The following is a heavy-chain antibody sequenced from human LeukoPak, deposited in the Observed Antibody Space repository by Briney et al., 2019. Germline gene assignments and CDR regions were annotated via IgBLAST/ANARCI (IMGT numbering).Heavy chain of an antibody. J-gene: IGHJ6*02. CDR1: GGSISSSYYY. CDR2: INSSGST. D-gene: IGHD3-10*01. CDR3: ARHGPGFGELSHYYYYGMDV. Sequence: SETLSLTCTVSGGSISSSYYYWGWLRQPPGKGLEWIGSINSSGSTYYNPSLKSRVTISVDTSKNQFSLKLTSVTAADTAVYYCARHGPGFGELSHYYYYGMDVWGQGTTVTVSS. V-gene: IGHV4-39*01.